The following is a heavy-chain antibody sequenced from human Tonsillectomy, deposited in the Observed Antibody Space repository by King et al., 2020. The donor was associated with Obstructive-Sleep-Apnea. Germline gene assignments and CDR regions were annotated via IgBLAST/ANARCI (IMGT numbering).Heavy chain of an antibody. J-gene: IGHJ4*02. CDR2: INPHSGGT. D-gene: IGHD3-10*01. Sequence: VQLVESGAEVKKPGASVKVSCKASAYSFSGDYMHWVRQAPGQRLEWMGRINPHSGGTNYAQKFQGRVAMTRDTSISTAYLELSRLRSDDTAVYYCASRASFGELLGYWGQGTLVTVSS. CDR3: ASRASFGELLGY. CDR1: AYSFSGDY. V-gene: IGHV1-2*02.